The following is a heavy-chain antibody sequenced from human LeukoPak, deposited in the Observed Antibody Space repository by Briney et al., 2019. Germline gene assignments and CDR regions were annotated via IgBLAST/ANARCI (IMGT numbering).Heavy chain of an antibody. J-gene: IGHJ5*02. D-gene: IGHD1-1*01. CDR2: INQSGST. V-gene: IGHV4-34*01. Sequence: SETLSLTCAVYGGPFSAYWSWIRQPPGKGLEWIGEINQSGSTNYNPSLNSRVIISRDTSKNEVSLKLTSVTAADTAVYFCGRRLFIDGWYKTWGQETLVTVSS. CDR3: GRRLFIDGWYKT. CDR1: GGPFSAY.